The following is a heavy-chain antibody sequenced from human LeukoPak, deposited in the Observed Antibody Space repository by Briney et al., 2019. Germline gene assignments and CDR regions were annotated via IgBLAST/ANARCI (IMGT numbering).Heavy chain of an antibody. V-gene: IGHV3-13*05. J-gene: IGHJ3*02. CDR3: ARSRTLWGAFDI. D-gene: IGHD2-21*01. CDR2: IGTAGDP. CDR1: GFTFSSHD. Sequence: GRSLRLSCAASGFTFSSHDMHWVRQTAGKGLEWGSGIGTAGDPYYLDSVKGRFTISRENAKNYLYLQMNSLRAGDTAVYYCARSRTLWGAFDIWGQGTMVTVSS.